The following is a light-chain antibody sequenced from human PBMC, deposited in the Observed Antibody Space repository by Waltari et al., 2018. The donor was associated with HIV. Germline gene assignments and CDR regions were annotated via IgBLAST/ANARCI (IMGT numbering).Light chain of an antibody. CDR3: QQSFSYPLT. Sequence: DLQMTQSPSSLSASVGASVTIPCRASQTVNNKLNWYQQKPGEAPKVVIYDASTLQSGVPSRFRGGGSWKDFTLTITSLQLDDFATYFCQQSFSYPLTFGPGTKVDI. V-gene: IGKV1-39*01. J-gene: IGKJ3*01. CDR2: DAS. CDR1: QTVNNK.